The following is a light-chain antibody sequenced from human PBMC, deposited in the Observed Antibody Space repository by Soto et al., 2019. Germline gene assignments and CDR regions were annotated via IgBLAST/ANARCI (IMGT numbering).Light chain of an antibody. CDR1: EALGRNY. J-gene: IGKJ1*01. V-gene: IGKV3-20*01. CDR2: RIY. CDR3: QQYDNFPQT. Sequence: ETLLTQSTGTLYLSPGEIATLSCRASEALGRNYLAWYQQKPGQAPRLLIHRIYIRAAGIPDRFTVSASGTDFTLAISRLEPEDFAVYYCQQYDNFPQTFGQGTRVEIK.